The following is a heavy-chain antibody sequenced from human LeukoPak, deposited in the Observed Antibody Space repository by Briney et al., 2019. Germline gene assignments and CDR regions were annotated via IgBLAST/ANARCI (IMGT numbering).Heavy chain of an antibody. CDR2: INPNSGGT. D-gene: IGHD3-16*02. J-gene: IGHJ4*02. Sequence: ASVKVSFKASGYTFTGYYMHWVRQAPGQGLEWMGRINPNSGGTNYAQKFQGRVTMTRDTSISTAYMELSRLRSDDTAVYYCARGGMITFGGVILDYWGQGTLVTVSS. V-gene: IGHV1-2*06. CDR1: GYTFTGYY. CDR3: ARGGMITFGGVILDY.